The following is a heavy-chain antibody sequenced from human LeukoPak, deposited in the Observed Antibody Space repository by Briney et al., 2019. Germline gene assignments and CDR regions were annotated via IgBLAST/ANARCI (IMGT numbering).Heavy chain of an antibody. CDR1: GYTFTGYY. CDR2: INPNSGGT. CDR3: ATPPEDYGDYYYYGMDV. D-gene: IGHD4-17*01. V-gene: IGHV1-2*02. J-gene: IGHJ6*02. Sequence: ASVKSSCKASGYTFTGYYMHWGRQAPGQGLEWMGWINPNSGGTNYAQKFQGRVTMTRDTSISTAYMELSRLRSDDTAVYYCATPPEDYGDYYYYGMDVWGQGNTVTVSS.